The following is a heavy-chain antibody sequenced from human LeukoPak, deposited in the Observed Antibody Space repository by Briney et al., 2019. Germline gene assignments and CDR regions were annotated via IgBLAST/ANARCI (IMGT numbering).Heavy chain of an antibody. V-gene: IGHV4-59*01. J-gene: IGHJ4*02. CDR3: ARVGYSSSRGVDY. CDR1: GGSISAYY. D-gene: IGHD6-13*01. Sequence: SETLSLTCTVSGGSISAYYWTWIRQPPGKGLEWIGCIHHTGSTDHNPSLKSRVTISVDTSKNQFSLKLSSVTAADTAVYYCARVGYSSSRGVDYWGQGTLVTVSS. CDR2: IHHTGST.